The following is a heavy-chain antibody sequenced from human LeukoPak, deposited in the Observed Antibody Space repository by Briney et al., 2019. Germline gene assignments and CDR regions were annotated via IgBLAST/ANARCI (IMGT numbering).Heavy chain of an antibody. CDR1: GFSFSNYG. D-gene: IGHD1-26*01. V-gene: IGHV3-30*02. J-gene: IGHJ4*02. CDR3: AKSYSGFYYDLLDY. CDR2: MRNDGSNK. Sequence: GGSLRLSCAASGFSFSNYGLHWVRQAPGKGLEWVAFMRNDGSNKYYADSVKGRFTISRDNSKNTLPLQMNSLRAEDTAVYYCAKSYSGFYYDLLDYWGQGTLVTVSS.